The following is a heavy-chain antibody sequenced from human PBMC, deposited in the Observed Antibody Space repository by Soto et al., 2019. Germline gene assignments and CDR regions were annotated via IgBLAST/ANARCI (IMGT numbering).Heavy chain of an antibody. Sequence: PSETLSLTFSVSRGSISSYYWSWIRQPPGKGLEWIAYIYYSGTSYNPFLKSRVSISLDTPKNQFSLKLSSVTAADTAVYYCARTYDGSGPNSGGYGFDIWGQGTLVTVS. CDR1: RGSISSYY. CDR2: IYYSGT. J-gene: IGHJ3*02. V-gene: IGHV4-59*01. D-gene: IGHD3-22*01. CDR3: ARTYDGSGPNSGGYGFDI.